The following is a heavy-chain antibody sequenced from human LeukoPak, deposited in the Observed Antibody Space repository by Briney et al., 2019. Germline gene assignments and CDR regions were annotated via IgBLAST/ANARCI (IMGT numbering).Heavy chain of an antibody. CDR2: ISGSGGST. Sequence: GGSLRLSCAASGFTFSSYAMSWVRQAPGKGLEWVSAISGSGGSTYYADSVKGRFTISRDNSKNTLYLQMNSLRAEDTAVYYCAKERAIAAAGTGGWFDPWGQGTLVTVSS. D-gene: IGHD6-13*01. CDR3: AKERAIAAAGTGGWFDP. V-gene: IGHV3-23*01. CDR1: GFTFSSYA. J-gene: IGHJ5*02.